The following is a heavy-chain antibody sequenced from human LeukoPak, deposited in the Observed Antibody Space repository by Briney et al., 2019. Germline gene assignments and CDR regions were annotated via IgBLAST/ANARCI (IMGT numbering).Heavy chain of an antibody. CDR2: INAGNGNT. CDR1: GGTFSSYA. Sequence: ASVKVSCKASGGTFSSYAISWVRQAPGQGLEWMGWINAGNGNTKYSQKFQGRVTITRDTSASTAYMELSSLRSEDTAVYYCARVMEANYYYYGMDVWGQGTTVTVSS. J-gene: IGHJ6*02. V-gene: IGHV1-3*01. D-gene: IGHD2-8*01. CDR3: ARVMEANYYYYGMDV.